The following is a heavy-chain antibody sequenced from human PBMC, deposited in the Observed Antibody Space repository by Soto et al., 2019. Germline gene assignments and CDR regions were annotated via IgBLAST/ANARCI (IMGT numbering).Heavy chain of an antibody. CDR1: GGTFSSYA. J-gene: IGHJ6*02. D-gene: IGHD1-26*01. CDR2: IIPIFGTA. Sequence: QVQLVQSGAAVKKPGSSVKVSCKASGGTFSSYAIRWVRQAPGQGLEWMGGIIPIFGTANYAQKFQGRVTITADESTSTADMELSSQRSEDTAVYYCARGKGSSTVVSYYYGMDVWGQGTTVTVSS. CDR3: ARGKGSSTVVSYYYGMDV. V-gene: IGHV1-69*12.